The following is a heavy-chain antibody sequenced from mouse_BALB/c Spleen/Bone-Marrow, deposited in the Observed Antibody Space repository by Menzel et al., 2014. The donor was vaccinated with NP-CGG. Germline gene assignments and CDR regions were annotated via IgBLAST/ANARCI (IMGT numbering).Heavy chain of an antibody. Sequence: EVQGVESGGGLVQPGGSLRLSCATSGFTFTDYYMSWVRQPPGKALEWLGFIRNKANGYTTEYSASVKGRFTISRDNSQSILYPQMNTLRAEDSATYYCARDSLYYGYPLAMDYWGQGTSVTVSS. CDR1: GFTFTDYY. V-gene: IGHV7-3*02. D-gene: IGHD2-2*01. CDR2: IRNKANGYTT. CDR3: ARDSLYYGYPLAMDY. J-gene: IGHJ4*01.